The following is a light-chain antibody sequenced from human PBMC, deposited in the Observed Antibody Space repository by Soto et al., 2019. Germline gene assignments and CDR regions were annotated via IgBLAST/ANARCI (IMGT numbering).Light chain of an antibody. V-gene: IGLV2-14*03. Sequence: QSALTKPASVSGSPGQSITVSCTGTSKDVGAYNYVSWYQQHPGTAPKLMIYDVSNRPSGVSNRFSGSKSGNTASLTISGLQAEDEADYYCTSYTSSRTYVFGTGTKVTVL. CDR2: DVS. CDR1: SKDVGAYNY. J-gene: IGLJ1*01. CDR3: TSYTSSRTYV.